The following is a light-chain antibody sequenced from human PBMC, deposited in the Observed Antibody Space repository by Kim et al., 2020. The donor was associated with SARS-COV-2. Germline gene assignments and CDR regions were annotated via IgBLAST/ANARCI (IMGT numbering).Light chain of an antibody. Sequence: SPGEGVTLSCRASQSITSTYLAWFQQKPGQAPRLLIYGASYRATDIPDRFSGSASGTVFTLTISRLEPEDSAVYYCHYYGTSFLTFGGGTKVEIK. J-gene: IGKJ4*01. CDR1: QSITSTY. CDR3: HYYGTSFLT. V-gene: IGKV3-20*01. CDR2: GAS.